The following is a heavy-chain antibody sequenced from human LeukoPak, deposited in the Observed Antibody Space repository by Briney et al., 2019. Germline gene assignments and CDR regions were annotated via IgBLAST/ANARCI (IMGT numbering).Heavy chain of an antibody. D-gene: IGHD3-9*01. Sequence: GGSLQLSFAASRFSFSKYAIKWGRPAPGKGVGWGSGISSSISYIYYADSARGRFTTSRDNPKNSLYPQMNSLRAEDTAVYYCARGQSFDWLTHEYWGQGTLVTVSS. V-gene: IGHV3-21*01. CDR1: RFSFSKYA. J-gene: IGHJ4*02. CDR3: ARGQSFDWLTHEY. CDR2: ISSSISYI.